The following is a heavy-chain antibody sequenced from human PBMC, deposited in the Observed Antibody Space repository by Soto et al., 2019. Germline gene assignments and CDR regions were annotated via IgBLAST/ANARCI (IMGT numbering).Heavy chain of an antibody. CDR2: INSDGSST. Sequence: GGSLRLSCAASGFTFSSYWMHWVRQAPGKGLVWVSRINSDGSSTSYADSVKGRFTISRDNAKNKLYLQMNSLRAEDTAVYYCARGPYYDILTGYYYYYYYMDVWGKGTTVTVSS. J-gene: IGHJ6*03. CDR1: GFTFSSYW. D-gene: IGHD3-9*01. V-gene: IGHV3-74*01. CDR3: ARGPYYDILTGYYYYYYYMDV.